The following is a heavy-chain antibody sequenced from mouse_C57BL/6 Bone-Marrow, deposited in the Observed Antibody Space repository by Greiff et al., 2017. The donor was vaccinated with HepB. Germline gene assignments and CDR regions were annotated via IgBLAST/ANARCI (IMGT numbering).Heavy chain of an antibody. D-gene: IGHD1-1*01. CDR1: GYTFTSYD. J-gene: IGHJ4*01. CDR3: ARFGGSSYGYYAMDY. V-gene: IGHV1-85*01. CDR2: IYPRDGST. Sequence: VMLVESGPELVKPGASVKLSCKASGYTFTSYDINWVKQRPGQGLEWIGWIYPRDGSTKYNEKFKGKATLTVDTSSSTAYMELHSLTSEDSAVYFCARFGGSSYGYYAMDYWGQGTSVTVSS.